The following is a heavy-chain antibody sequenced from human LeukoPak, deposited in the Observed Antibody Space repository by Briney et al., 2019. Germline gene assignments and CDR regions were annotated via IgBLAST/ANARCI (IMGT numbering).Heavy chain of an antibody. CDR3: ARDRYYDSSGYYSSY. D-gene: IGHD3-22*01. J-gene: IGHJ4*02. V-gene: IGHV1-18*01. Sequence: ASVKVSCKASGYTFTSYGISWVRQAPGQGLEWMGWISAYSGNTNYAQKLQGRVTMTTDTSTSTAYMELRSLRSDDTAVYYCARDRYYDSSGYYSSYWGQGTLVTVSS. CDR2: ISAYSGNT. CDR1: GYTFTSYG.